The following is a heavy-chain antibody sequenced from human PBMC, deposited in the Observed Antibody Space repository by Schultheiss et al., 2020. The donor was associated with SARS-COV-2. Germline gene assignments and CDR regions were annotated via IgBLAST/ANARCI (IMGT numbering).Heavy chain of an antibody. D-gene: IGHD1-7*01. CDR3: AKDNWNYLGYYYYGMDV. Sequence: GGSLRLSCAASGFTFSSYWMSWVRQAPGKGLEWVANIKQDGSEKYYVDSVKGRFTISRDNAKNSLYLQMNSLRAEDTAVYYCAKDNWNYLGYYYYGMDVWGQGTTVTVSS. J-gene: IGHJ6*02. CDR2: IKQDGSEK. V-gene: IGHV3-7*01. CDR1: GFTFSSYW.